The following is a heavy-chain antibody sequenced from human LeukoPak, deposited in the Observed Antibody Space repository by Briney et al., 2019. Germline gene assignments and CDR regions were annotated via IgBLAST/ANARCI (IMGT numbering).Heavy chain of an antibody. CDR3: ARDRDSSGYYSLFLDY. Sequence: ASVKVSCKASGYTFTGYYMHWVRQAPGQGLEWMGWINPNSGGTNCAQKFQGRVTMTRDTSISTAYMELSRLRSDDTAVYYCARDRDSSGYYSLFLDYWGQGTLVTVSS. J-gene: IGHJ4*02. CDR1: GYTFTGYY. V-gene: IGHV1-2*02. D-gene: IGHD3-22*01. CDR2: INPNSGGT.